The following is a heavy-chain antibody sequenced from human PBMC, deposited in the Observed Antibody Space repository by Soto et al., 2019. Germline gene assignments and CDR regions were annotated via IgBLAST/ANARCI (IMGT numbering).Heavy chain of an antibody. Sequence: EASVKVSCKASGGTFSSYAISWVRQAPGQGLEWMGGIIPIFGTANYAQKFQGRVTITADESTSTAYMELSSLRSEDTAVYYCAREALRGPIDYWGQGTLVTVSS. V-gene: IGHV1-69*13. CDR3: AREALRGPIDY. CDR1: GGTFSSYA. D-gene: IGHD6-25*01. J-gene: IGHJ4*02. CDR2: IIPIFGTA.